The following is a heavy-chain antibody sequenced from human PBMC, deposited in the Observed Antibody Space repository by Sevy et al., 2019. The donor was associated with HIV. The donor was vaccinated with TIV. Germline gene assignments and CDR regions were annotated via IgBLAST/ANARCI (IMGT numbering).Heavy chain of an antibody. CDR3: VKEVSQYSYSDY. CDR1: GFTFSNYA. Sequence: GGSLRLSCAASGFTFSNYAMSWVRQTPGKGLEWVSAISGSADATYYTASVKGRFTISRDNSKNTVYLQMNSLRAEDTAVYYCVKEVSQYSYSDYWGQRTLVTVSS. CDR2: ISGSADAT. V-gene: IGHV3-23*01. D-gene: IGHD5-18*01. J-gene: IGHJ4*02.